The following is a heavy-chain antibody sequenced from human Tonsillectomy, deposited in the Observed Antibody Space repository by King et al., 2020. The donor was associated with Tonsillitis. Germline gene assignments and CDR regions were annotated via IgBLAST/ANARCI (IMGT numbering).Heavy chain of an antibody. CDR2: IYYSGII. CDR3: ARRETGSYSAYYFDY. Sequence: QLQESGPGLVKPSETLSLTCTVSGGSISSSGHYWGWIRQPPGKGLEWIGSIYYSGIIYYNPSLKSRVTISIDTSKNQFSLNLSSVTAADTAVYYCARRETGSYSAYYFDYWGQGTLVTVSS. D-gene: IGHD3-10*01. J-gene: IGHJ4*02. V-gene: IGHV4-39*01. CDR1: GGSISSSGHY.